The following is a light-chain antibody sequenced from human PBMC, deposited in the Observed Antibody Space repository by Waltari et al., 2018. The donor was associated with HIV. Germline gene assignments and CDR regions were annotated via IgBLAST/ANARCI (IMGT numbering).Light chain of an antibody. CDR1: SRYVYTF. CDR2: DVN. J-gene: IGLJ1*01. Sequence: QSALPQPHSVSGSPGQSLTISCSRTSRYVYTFVLWYQQHPGKAPQVIIYDVNNRPSGVPDRFSGSKSGNTAFLTISGLQAEDEAEYHCCSHAGNFIFAFGTGTKVTVL. CDR3: CSHAGNFIFA. V-gene: IGLV2-11*01.